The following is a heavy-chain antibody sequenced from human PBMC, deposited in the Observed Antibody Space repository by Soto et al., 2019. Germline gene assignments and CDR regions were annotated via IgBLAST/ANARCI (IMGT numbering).Heavy chain of an antibody. D-gene: IGHD6-19*01. CDR1: GFTFSSYA. Sequence: QVQLVESGGGVVQPGRSLSLSCAASGFTFSSYAMHWVRQAPGKGLEWVAVISYDGSNKYYADSVKGRFTISRDNSKNTLYLQMNSLRAEDTAVYYCANPRAVAGTGVGGYWGQGTLVTVSS. V-gene: IGHV3-30-3*01. CDR2: ISYDGSNK. J-gene: IGHJ4*02. CDR3: ANPRAVAGTGVGGY.